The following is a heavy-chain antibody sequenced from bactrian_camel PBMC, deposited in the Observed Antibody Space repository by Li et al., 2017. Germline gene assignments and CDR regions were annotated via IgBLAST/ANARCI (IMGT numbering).Heavy chain of an antibody. D-gene: IGHD1*01. V-gene: IGHV3S10*01. J-gene: IGHJ4*01. CDR3: GVEFTCLATEDTLTNPLAYDY. CDR2: IDSDGIA. Sequence: VQLVESGGGLVEPGGSLRVSCEASGFSFRGSSMTWVRQAPGKEREGVAAIDSDGIASYADSVKGRFTVSRDNANNTENLMMNSLKPEDTAIYYCGVEFTCLATEDTLTNPLAYDYWGQGTQVTVS. CDR1: GFSFRGSS.